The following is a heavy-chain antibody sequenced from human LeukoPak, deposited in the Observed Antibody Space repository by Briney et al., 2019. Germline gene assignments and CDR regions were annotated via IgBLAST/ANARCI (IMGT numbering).Heavy chain of an antibody. Sequence: SETLSLTCTVSGGSISSYYWSWIRQPAGKGLEWIGRIYTGGSTYYNPSPMGRVTISADKSKNQFSLKLRSVTAADTAVYYCARYCSSISCYGDYYYMDVWGKGTKVTVSS. CDR1: GGSISSYY. D-gene: IGHD2-2*01. CDR2: IYTGGST. J-gene: IGHJ6*03. CDR3: ARYCSSISCYGDYYYMDV. V-gene: IGHV4-4*07.